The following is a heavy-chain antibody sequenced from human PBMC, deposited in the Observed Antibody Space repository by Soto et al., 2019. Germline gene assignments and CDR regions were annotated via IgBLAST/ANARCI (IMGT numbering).Heavy chain of an antibody. V-gene: IGHV3-53*01. CDR2: IYSGGYT. J-gene: IGHJ4*02. D-gene: IGHD3-10*01. Sequence: EVQLVESGGGLIQPGGSLRLSCAVSGFTVSNNYMSWVRQAPGKGLEGVSVIYSGGYTAYGDSVKGRFTISRDNSKNTLYLKMKARRPYDRALYSGAPLRGGGGYWGQGTLVTVSS. CDR1: GFTVSNNY. CDR3: APLRGGGGY.